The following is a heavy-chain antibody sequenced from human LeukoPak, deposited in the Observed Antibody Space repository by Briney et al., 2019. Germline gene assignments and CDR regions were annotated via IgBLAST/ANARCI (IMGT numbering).Heavy chain of an antibody. CDR1: GFTFSSYA. V-gene: IGHV3-30*09. CDR2: IWNDGSNK. CDR3: ARVSRYAFDI. J-gene: IGHJ3*02. D-gene: IGHD4-17*01. Sequence: GGSLRLSCAASGFTFSSYALHWVRQAPGKGLEWVAVIWNDGSNKYYLDSVKGRFAISRDNSKNTVYLQMNSLRPEDTAVYYCARVSRYAFDIWGQGTMVTVSS.